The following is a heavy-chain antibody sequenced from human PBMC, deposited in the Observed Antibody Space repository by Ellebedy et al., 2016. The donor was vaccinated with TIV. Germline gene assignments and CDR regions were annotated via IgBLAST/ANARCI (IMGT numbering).Heavy chain of an antibody. V-gene: IGHV4-59*12. Sequence: MPSETLSLTCIASGCSISNYYWSWIRQPPGKGLEWIGSIYYSGSTNYNPSLKSRVIISVDTSKNQSSLKLTSVPAEDTAVYYCARAPYGAYRYFDLWGRGTLVTVSS. D-gene: IGHD4-17*01. CDR2: IYYSGST. CDR1: GCSISNYY. CDR3: ARAPYGAYRYFDL. J-gene: IGHJ2*01.